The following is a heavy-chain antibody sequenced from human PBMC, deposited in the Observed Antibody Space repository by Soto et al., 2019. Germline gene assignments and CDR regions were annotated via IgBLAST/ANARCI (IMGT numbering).Heavy chain of an antibody. CDR1: GFTFSNSA. J-gene: IGHJ4*02. CDR3: AKVRVGIDVDFDY. D-gene: IGHD2-21*01. Sequence: LRLSCAASGFTFSNSAMTWVRQAPAKGLEWVSTIRDSDSGGSTFYADSVKGRFTISRDDSKNTLYLQMSSLRAEDTAMYYCAKVRVGIDVDFDYWGQGALVTVSS. V-gene: IGHV3-23*01. CDR2: IRDSDSGGST.